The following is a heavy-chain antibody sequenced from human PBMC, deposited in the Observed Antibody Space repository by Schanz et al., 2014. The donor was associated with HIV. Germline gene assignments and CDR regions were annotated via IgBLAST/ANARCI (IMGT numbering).Heavy chain of an antibody. D-gene: IGHD6-6*01. V-gene: IGHV1-8*01. CDR2: MNPSTGNS. Sequence: QVQLLQSGAEVKKPGASVRLSCKASGYTFDSRDINWVRQASGQGPEWMGWMNPSTGNSGYAQMFQVRVTMTRDTSISTAYMELRGLTSEDTAVYFCARARAKIEGRPVGNWFDPWGQGTLVTVSS. J-gene: IGHJ5*02. CDR1: GYTFDSRD. CDR3: ARARAKIEGRPVGNWFDP.